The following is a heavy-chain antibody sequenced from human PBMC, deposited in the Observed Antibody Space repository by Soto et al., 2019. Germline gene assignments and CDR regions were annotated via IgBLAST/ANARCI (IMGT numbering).Heavy chain of an antibody. D-gene: IGHD3-10*01. V-gene: IGHV4-59*12. J-gene: IGHJ4*01. CDR3: ARGVPNWILARGVPFDY. CDR1: GGSISSYY. CDR2: IYYSGST. Sequence: SETLSLTCTVSGGSISSYYWCWIRQPPGKGLEWIGYIYYSGSTYYNSSLESRIVISIDTSKNQFSLRLSSVTAADTAVYYCARGVPNWILARGVPFDYRGQRTPVTVSS.